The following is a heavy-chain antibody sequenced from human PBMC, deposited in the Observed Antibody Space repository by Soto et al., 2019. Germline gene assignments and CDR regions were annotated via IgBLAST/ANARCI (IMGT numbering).Heavy chain of an antibody. CDR3: AKGSTAMTYFDY. Sequence: QVQLVESGGGVVQPGRSLRLSCAASGFTFSSYGMHWVRQAPGKGLEWVAVISYDGSNKYYADSVKGRFTISRDNSKNTLYLQMYSLRAEDTAVYYCAKGSTAMTYFDYWGQGTLVTVSS. J-gene: IGHJ4*02. V-gene: IGHV3-30*18. D-gene: IGHD5-18*01. CDR1: GFTFSSYG. CDR2: ISYDGSNK.